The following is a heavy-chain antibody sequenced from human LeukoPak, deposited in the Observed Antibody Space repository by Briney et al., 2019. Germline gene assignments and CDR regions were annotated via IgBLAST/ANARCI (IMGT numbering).Heavy chain of an antibody. J-gene: IGHJ4*02. CDR1: GLTLSILR. V-gene: IGHV3-7*05. Sequence: PGGSVSLLCAPSGLTLSILRMSYVRQARGEGLELVDNIKQDGIEKYYMHSVKGRFPISRDNAKNSLYLEMNSLRAEDTAVYYCVRALVGDGASVYWGQGTLVTVSS. D-gene: IGHD4/OR15-4a*01. CDR2: IKQDGIEK. CDR3: VRALVGDGASVY.